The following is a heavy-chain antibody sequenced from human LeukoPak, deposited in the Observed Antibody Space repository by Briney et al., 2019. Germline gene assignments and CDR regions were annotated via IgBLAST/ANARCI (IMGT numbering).Heavy chain of an antibody. CDR1: GYTFTSYD. CDR2: ISAYNGNT. Sequence: ASVKVSCKASGYTFTSYDINWVRQATGQGLEWMGWISAYNGNTNYAQKLQGRVTMTTDTSTSTAYMELRSLRSDDTAVYYCARDRGWYAHNYYYYGMDVWGQGTTVTVSS. D-gene: IGHD6-19*01. V-gene: IGHV1-18*01. J-gene: IGHJ6*02. CDR3: ARDRGWYAHNYYYYGMDV.